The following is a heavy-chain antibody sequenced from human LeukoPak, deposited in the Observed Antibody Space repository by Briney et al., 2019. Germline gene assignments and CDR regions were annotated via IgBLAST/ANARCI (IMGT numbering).Heavy chain of an antibody. CDR2: IYSGGST. CDR3: ARDYGDHHFDS. D-gene: IGHD4-17*01. Sequence: GGSLRLSCAASGFTVSSHYMSWVRQAPGKGLEWVSVIYSGGSTYYAVSVKGRFPISRYNSKNTLYLQMTRLRAEDTAVYYCARDYGDHHFDSWGQGNLVTVSS. CDR1: GFTVSSHY. J-gene: IGHJ4*02. V-gene: IGHV3-53*01.